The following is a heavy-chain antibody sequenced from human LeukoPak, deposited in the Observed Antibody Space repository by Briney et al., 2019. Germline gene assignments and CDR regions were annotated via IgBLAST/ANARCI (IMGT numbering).Heavy chain of an antibody. CDR2: IYSGGSA. D-gene: IGHD6-13*01. V-gene: IGHV3-53*01. J-gene: IGHJ6*02. Sequence: GGSLRLSCAASGFTVSSNYMTWVRQAPGKGLEWVSAIYSGGSAYYADSVKGRFTISRDNSKNTLYLQMNSLRAEDTAVYFCARGPVAAAGSHNYYYYGMDVWGQGTTVTVSS. CDR3: ARGPVAAAGSHNYYYYGMDV. CDR1: GFTVSSNY.